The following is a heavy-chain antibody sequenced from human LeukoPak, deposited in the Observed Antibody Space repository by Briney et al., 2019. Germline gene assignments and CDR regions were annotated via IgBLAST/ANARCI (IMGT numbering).Heavy chain of an antibody. CDR3: TTDWGSASHSVFAFDI. CDR2: IRSKTDGETA. D-gene: IGHD3-16*01. CDR1: GFAFRNDW. Sequence: GGSLRLSCAASGFAFRNDWMHWVRQAPGKGLEWVGHIRSKTDGETADYAAPVKGRFTFSRDYSKNTLYLQMNSLKTEDTAVYYCTTDWGSASHSVFAFDIWGQGTMVTVSS. J-gene: IGHJ3*02. V-gene: IGHV3-15*01.